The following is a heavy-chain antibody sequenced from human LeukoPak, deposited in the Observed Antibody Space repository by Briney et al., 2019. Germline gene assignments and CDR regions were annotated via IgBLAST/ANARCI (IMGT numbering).Heavy chain of an antibody. CDR2: INHSGST. D-gene: IGHD5-18*01. CDR1: GGSFSGYY. Sequence: SETLSLTCAVYGGSFSGYYWSWIRQPPGKGLEWIGGINHSGSTSYNPSLKSRVTISVDTSKNQFSLKLSSVTAADTAVYYCARNGEYSYGYDMYYFDYWGQGTLVTVSS. J-gene: IGHJ4*02. V-gene: IGHV4-34*01. CDR3: ARNGEYSYGYDMYYFDY.